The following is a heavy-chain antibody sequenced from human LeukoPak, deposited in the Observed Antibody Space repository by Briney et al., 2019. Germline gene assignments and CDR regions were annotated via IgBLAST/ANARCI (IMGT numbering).Heavy chain of an antibody. Sequence: SETLSLTCTVAGGSISSYYWSWIRQPPGKGLEWIGYIYKSGSTNYTPSLKSRVTISVDTSKNQFSLKLSSVTAADTAVYYCARHYASGWYQRFDHWGQGTLVTVSS. CDR2: IYKSGST. D-gene: IGHD6-19*01. CDR1: GGSISSYY. J-gene: IGHJ4*02. CDR3: ARHYASGWYQRFDH. V-gene: IGHV4-59*08.